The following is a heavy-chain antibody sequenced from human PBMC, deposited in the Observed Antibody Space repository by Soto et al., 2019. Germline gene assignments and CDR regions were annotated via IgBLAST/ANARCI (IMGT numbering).Heavy chain of an antibody. Sequence: ASVKVYCKASGYTFTRYGISWVRQAPGQGLEWMGWISGYNGDTNYAQKFQDRVSMTIDTSTGTAYMELRSLTSDDTAIYYCPKNGHPPYYYYGLDVWGQGTKVPVS. CDR3: PKNGHPPYYYYGLDV. CDR1: GYTFTRYG. V-gene: IGHV1-18*01. CDR2: ISGYNGDT. J-gene: IGHJ6*02. D-gene: IGHD2-8*01.